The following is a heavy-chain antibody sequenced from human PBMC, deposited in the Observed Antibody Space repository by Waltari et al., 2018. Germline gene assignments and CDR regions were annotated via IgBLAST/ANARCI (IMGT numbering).Heavy chain of an antibody. CDR2: IYSGGST. V-gene: IGHV3-53*02. Sequence: EVQLVETGGGLIQPGGSLRLSCAASGFTVSSNYMSWVRQAPGKGLEWVSVIYSGGSTYYADSVKGRFTISRDNSKNTLYLQMNSLRAEDTAVYYCARARDYGGNPYYYYMDVWGKGTTVTVSS. CDR1: GFTVSSNY. J-gene: IGHJ6*03. D-gene: IGHD2-15*01. CDR3: ARARDYGGNPYYYYMDV.